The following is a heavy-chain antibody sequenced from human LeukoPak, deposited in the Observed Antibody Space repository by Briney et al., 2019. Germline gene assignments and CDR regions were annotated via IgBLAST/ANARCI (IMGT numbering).Heavy chain of an antibody. Sequence: SQTLSLTCSVSRGSNSGYYWSWVRQPPGKGLEWIAYIYYSGTTNYNPSLNSRVTISVDTSNNHFSLKLSSVTAADTAVYYCARGRQYFDHWGQGTLVTVSS. J-gene: IGHJ4*02. CDR1: RGSNSGYY. V-gene: IGHV4-59*01. CDR2: IYYSGTT. CDR3: ARGRQYFDH.